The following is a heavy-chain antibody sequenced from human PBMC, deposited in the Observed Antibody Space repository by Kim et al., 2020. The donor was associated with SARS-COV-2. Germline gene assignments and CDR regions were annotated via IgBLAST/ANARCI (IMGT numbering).Heavy chain of an antibody. J-gene: IGHJ4*02. D-gene: IGHD6-13*01. V-gene: IGHV4-4*07. Sequence: LPVKSRVHVSVDTSKNQFSLKRSSVTAADTAVYYCARGGTAAAGTFLDYWGQGTLVTVSS. CDR3: ARGGTAAAGTFLDY.